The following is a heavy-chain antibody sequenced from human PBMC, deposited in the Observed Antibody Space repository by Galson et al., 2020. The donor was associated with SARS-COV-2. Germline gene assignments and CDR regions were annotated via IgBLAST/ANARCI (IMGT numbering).Heavy chain of an antibody. Sequence: GGSLRLSCAASGLTSSNQTLHWVRKAPGKGLEWVSSISSSGANIHYSDSVKGRFTISRDNDTKSLYLKMDTLRGSDTAVYFCATRLRAGGGMDVWGQGTTVTVSS. CDR1: GLTSSNQT. J-gene: IGHJ6*02. CDR3: ATRLRAGGGMDV. CDR2: ISSSGANI. V-gene: IGHV3-21*01. D-gene: IGHD3-10*01.